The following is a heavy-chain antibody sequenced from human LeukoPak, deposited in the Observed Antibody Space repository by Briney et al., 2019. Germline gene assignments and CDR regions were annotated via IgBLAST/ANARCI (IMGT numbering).Heavy chain of an antibody. Sequence: GGSLRLSCAASGFTFTNYWMHWVRQAPGMGLVWVSRFPPDELDIIYADSVKGRFTVSRDNAKNTVYLQMNSLRAEDTAVYYCAKDPGRLRFLEWLFDYWGQGTLVTVSS. D-gene: IGHD3-3*01. V-gene: IGHV3-74*01. CDR3: AKDPGRLRFLEWLFDY. CDR1: GFTFTNYW. J-gene: IGHJ4*02. CDR2: FPPDELDI.